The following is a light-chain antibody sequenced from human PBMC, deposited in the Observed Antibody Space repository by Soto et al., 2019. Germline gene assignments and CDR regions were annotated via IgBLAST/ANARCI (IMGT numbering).Light chain of an antibody. CDR2: DDK. J-gene: IGLJ1*01. CDR3: QVWHSGREFYV. Sequence: SYVLTQPPSVSVAPGQTATITCGGNNIGTKSVHWYQQKPGQAPVLVVYDDKDRPSGIPERFSGSKSGDTATLTIIWVEAGDEAEYYCQVWHSGREFYVFGTGTKLTVL. CDR1: NIGTKS. V-gene: IGLV3-21*02.